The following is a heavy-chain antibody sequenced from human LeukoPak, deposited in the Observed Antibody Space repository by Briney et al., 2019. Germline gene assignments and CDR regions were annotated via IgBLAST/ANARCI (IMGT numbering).Heavy chain of an antibody. CDR3: TRDHCA. Sequence: GGSLRLSCAASGFTFNNALMSWVRQAPGKGLEWISRIKSKTYGGTTEDAAAVRGRFTLSRDESASTLFLQMDSLTTEDTGVYYCTRDHCAWGQGTLVTVSS. J-gene: IGHJ5*02. CDR1: GFTFNNAL. CDR2: IKSKTYGGTT. V-gene: IGHV3-15*01.